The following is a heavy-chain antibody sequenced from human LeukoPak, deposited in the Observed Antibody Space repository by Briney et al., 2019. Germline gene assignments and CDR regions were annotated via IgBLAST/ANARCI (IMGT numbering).Heavy chain of an antibody. CDR2: IYPGDSDT. J-gene: IGHJ1*01. Sequence: GESLKISCKGSGYSFTSYWIGWVRQMPGKGLEWMGIIYPGDSDTRYSPSFQGQVTISADKSISTAYLQWSSLKASDTAMYYCARSSDLYGDYIQHWGQGTLVTVSS. CDR1: GYSFTSYW. D-gene: IGHD4-17*01. V-gene: IGHV5-51*01. CDR3: ARSSDLYGDYIQH.